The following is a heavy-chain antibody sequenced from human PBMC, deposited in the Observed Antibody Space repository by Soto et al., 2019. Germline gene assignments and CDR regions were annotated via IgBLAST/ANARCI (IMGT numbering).Heavy chain of an antibody. CDR1: GFSLNSNGVG. Sequence: SGPTLVNPTQTLTLTCNFSGFSLNSNGVGVGWIRQPPGKALEWLAVFYWDDDKRYSPSLKSRLTITKDASKNQVVLTMTNMDSVDTATYYCAHTQTPSIFNYWGQGSLVIVSS. CDR3: AHTQTPSIFNY. CDR2: FYWDDDK. J-gene: IGHJ4*02. V-gene: IGHV2-5*02. D-gene: IGHD3-3*01.